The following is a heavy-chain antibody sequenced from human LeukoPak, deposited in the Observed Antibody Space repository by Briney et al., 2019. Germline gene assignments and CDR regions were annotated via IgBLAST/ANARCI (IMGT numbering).Heavy chain of an antibody. D-gene: IGHD3-10*02. J-gene: IGHJ6*04. CDR1: GFTFSSYW. Sequence: GGSLRLSCAASGFTFSSYWMSWVRLAPGKGLEWVGNIRPDGSEKQYVDSVKGRFTISRDNAKNSLYLQMNSLRAEDTAVYYCAELGITMIGGVWGKGTTVTISS. V-gene: IGHV3-7*01. CDR2: IRPDGSEK. CDR3: AELGITMIGGV.